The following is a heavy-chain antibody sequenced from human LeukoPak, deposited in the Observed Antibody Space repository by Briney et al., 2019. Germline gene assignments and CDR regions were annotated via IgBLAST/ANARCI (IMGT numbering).Heavy chain of an antibody. CDR2: IYYSGST. V-gene: IGHV4-39*01. J-gene: IGHJ4*02. CDR1: SGSISSRSYY. Sequence: PSETLSLTCSVCSGSISSRSYYWGWIRQPPGKGLEWVGTIYYSGSTYYNTSLKSGVTISEDTSKNQFSLKLSSVTAADTAVYYCARHADSGLWFGELLHLDYWGQGTLVTVSS. CDR3: ARHADSGLWFGELLHLDY. D-gene: IGHD3-10*01.